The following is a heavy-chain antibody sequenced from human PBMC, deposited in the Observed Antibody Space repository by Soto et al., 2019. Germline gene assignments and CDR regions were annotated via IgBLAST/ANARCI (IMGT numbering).Heavy chain of an antibody. D-gene: IGHD2-21*01. J-gene: IGHJ4*02. V-gene: IGHV4-4*07. CDR3: ARDIASYAYGEGY. CDR2: VYSSGTT. Sequence: SETLSLTCTVSGGSINSYWWSWIRQPAGKGLEWIGRVYSSGTTDYNPSLNSRTTMSVETSKNQFSLKLSSVTAADTAVYYCARDIASYAYGEGYWGQGIQVTVSS. CDR1: GGSINSYW.